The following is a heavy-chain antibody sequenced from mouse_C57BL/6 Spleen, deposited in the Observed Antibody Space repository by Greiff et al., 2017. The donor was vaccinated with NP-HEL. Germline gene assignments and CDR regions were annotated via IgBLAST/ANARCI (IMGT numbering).Heavy chain of an antibody. CDR3: AREDYYGKRYFDV. Sequence: EVKLMESGPGLVKPSQTVFLTCTVTGISITTGNYRWSWIRQFPGNKLEWIGYIYYSGTITYNPSLTSRTTITRDTPKNQFFLEMNSLTAEDTATYYCAREDYYGKRYFDVWGTGTTVTVSS. V-gene: IGHV3-5*01. D-gene: IGHD2-1*01. CDR1: GISITTGNYR. J-gene: IGHJ1*03. CDR2: IYYSGTI.